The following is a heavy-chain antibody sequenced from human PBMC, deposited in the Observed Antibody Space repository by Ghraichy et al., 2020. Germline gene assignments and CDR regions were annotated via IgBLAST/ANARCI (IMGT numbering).Heavy chain of an antibody. V-gene: IGHV1-2*02. J-gene: IGHJ5*02. CDR3: ARDPYSRSEVP. Sequence: ASVKVSCKASGYTFTGYYMHWVRQAPGQGLEWMGWINPNSGVTNYAQKFQGRVTLTRDTSITTAYMELSSLRYDDTAVYYCARDPYSRSEVPWGQGTLVTVSS. D-gene: IGHD6-6*01. CDR2: INPNSGVT. CDR1: GYTFTGYY.